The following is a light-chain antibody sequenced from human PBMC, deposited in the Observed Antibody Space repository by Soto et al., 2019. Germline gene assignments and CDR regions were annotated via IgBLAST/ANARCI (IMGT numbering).Light chain of an antibody. CDR2: GAS. CDR3: QQYGSSPPMYT. Sequence: EIVLTQSPGTLSXXPGERATLSCRASQSVSSSSLAWYQQKPGQAPRLLIYGASSRATGIPXXXXXXXXXXXXXXXXXRLEPEDFAVYYCQQYGSSPPMYTFGQGTKLEXK. V-gene: IGKV3-20*01. CDR1: QSVSSSS. J-gene: IGKJ2*01.